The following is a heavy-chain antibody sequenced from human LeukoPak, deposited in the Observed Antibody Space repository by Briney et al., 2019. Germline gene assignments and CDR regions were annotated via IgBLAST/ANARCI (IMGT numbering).Heavy chain of an antibody. CDR1: GGSFSGYY. D-gene: IGHD2-2*01. V-gene: IGHV4-39*01. J-gene: IGHJ3*02. Sequence: SETLSLTCAVYGGSFSGYYWGWIRQLPGKGLEWIGSIYYSGSTYYNPSLKSRVTISVDTSKNQFSLKLSSVTAADTAVYYCARHETRYDAFDIWGQGTMVTVSS. CDR2: IYYSGST. CDR3: ARHETRYDAFDI.